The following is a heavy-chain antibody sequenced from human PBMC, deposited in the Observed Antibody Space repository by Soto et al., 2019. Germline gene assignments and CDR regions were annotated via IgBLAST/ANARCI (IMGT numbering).Heavy chain of an antibody. V-gene: IGHV1-69*12. J-gene: IGHJ5*02. CDR2: IIPIFGTA. Sequence: QVQLVQSGAEVKKPGSSVKVSCKASGGTFSSYAISWVRKAPGQGLEWMGGIIPIFGTANYAQKFQGRVTITADESTSPAYMELSCLRFEDTAVYYCFALSGSYSGWFDPWGQGTLVTVSS. CDR1: GGTFSSYA. D-gene: IGHD1-26*01. CDR3: FALSGSYSGWFDP.